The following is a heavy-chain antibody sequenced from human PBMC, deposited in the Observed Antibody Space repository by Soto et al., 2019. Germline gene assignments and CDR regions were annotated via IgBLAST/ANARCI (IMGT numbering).Heavy chain of an antibody. Sequence: QVQLVESGGGVVQPGRSLRLSCAASGFTFSSYAMHWVRQAPGKGLEWVAVISYDGSNKYYADSVKGRLTISRDISKKLSYLQSNSLIAEDTAVYYCAKSQVVRVLYYYDAMDVWVQGTTVTVS. CDR2: ISYDGSNK. CDR3: AKSQVVRVLYYYDAMDV. D-gene: IGHD2-15*01. V-gene: IGHV3-30-3*01. J-gene: IGHJ6*02. CDR1: GFTFSSYA.